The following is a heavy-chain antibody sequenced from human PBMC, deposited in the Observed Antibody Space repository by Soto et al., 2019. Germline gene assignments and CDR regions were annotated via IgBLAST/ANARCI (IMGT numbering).Heavy chain of an antibody. J-gene: IGHJ4*02. D-gene: IGHD6-19*01. Sequence: EVQLLESGGGLVQPGGSLRLSCAASGFTFSSYAMSWVRQAPGKGLEWVSTISGSGGSTYYADSVKSRFTISRDNSKNTLYLQMNSLRAEDTAVYYCAKDWEEYTSGWYGADYWGQGTLVTVSS. CDR3: AKDWEEYTSGWYGADY. V-gene: IGHV3-23*01. CDR1: GFTFSSYA. CDR2: ISGSGGST.